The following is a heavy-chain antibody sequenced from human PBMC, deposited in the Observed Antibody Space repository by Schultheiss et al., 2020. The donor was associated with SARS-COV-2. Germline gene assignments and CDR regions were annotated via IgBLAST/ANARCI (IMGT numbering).Heavy chain of an antibody. CDR3: ARDLSERYSSDY. D-gene: IGHD5-24*01. J-gene: IGHJ4*02. CDR1: GFTFRSYG. V-gene: IGHV3-30*19. Sequence: GGSLRLSCAASGFTFRSYGMHWVRQAPGKGLEWVAAISFDGSNNHHADSVKGRFTISRDNSKSTLYLLMNSLRAEDTAVYYCARDLSERYSSDYWGQGTLVTVSS. CDR2: ISFDGSNN.